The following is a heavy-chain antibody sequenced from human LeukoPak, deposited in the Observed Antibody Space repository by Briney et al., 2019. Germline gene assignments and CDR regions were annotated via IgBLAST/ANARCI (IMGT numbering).Heavy chain of an antibody. D-gene: IGHD2-2*01. CDR1: GDSISTGGYY. CDR2: FYYSGST. Sequence: SETLSLTCTVSGDSISTGGYYWAWIRQHRERGLEWIGYFYYSGSTHYNPSLQSRVIISVDTSKNQFSLNLNSVTAADTAVYYCARVIVVVPIGVYHYYAMDVWGQGTTVTVSS. J-gene: IGHJ6*02. CDR3: ARVIVVVPIGVYHYYAMDV. V-gene: IGHV4-31*03.